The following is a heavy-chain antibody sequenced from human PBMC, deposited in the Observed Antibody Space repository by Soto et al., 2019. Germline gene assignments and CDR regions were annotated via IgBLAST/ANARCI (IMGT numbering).Heavy chain of an antibody. Sequence: SETLSLTCTVSGGSISSYYWSWIWQPPGKGLEWIGYIYYSGSTNYNPSLKSRVTISVDTSKNQFSLKLSSVTAADTAVYYCAREEDYGMDVWGKGTTVTVSS. CDR1: GGSISSYY. J-gene: IGHJ6*04. V-gene: IGHV4-59*01. CDR3: AREEDYGMDV. CDR2: IYYSGST.